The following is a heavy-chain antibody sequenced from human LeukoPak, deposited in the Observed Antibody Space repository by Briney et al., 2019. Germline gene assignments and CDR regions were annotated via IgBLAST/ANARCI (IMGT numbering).Heavy chain of an antibody. CDR2: IIPILGIA. V-gene: IGHV1-69*02. CDR3: ARAPNRILEPGKWFDP. CDR1: GGTCSSYT. J-gene: IGHJ5*02. Sequence: GASVKVSCKASGGTCSSYTISWLRHAPGQGLEWMGRIIPILGIANYAQKIQGSVTLTADKSTSTAYMELSSLRSEDTAVYYCARAPNRILEPGKWFDPWGQGTLVTVSS. D-gene: IGHD3-3*01.